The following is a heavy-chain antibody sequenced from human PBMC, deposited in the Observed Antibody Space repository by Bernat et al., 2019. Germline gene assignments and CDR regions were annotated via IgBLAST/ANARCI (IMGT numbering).Heavy chain of an antibody. CDR3: ARGGDGWLFDY. CDR1: GFTFSIFW. J-gene: IGHJ4*02. D-gene: IGHD6-19*01. V-gene: IGHV3-7*03. Sequence: EVLLVESGGGLVQPGGSLRLSCAASGFTFSIFWMSWVRQAPGKGLEWVANIKQDGSDKSYVDSVKGRFTISRDNAKNSLYLQMNSLRAEDTAVYYCARGGDGWLFDYWGQGALVTVSS. CDR2: IKQDGSDK.